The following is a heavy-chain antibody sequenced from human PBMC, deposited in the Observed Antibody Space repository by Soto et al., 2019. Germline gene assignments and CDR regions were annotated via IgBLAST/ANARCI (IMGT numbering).Heavy chain of an antibody. CDR1: GGSITSSY. V-gene: IGHV4-59*01. CDR3: ARGEDAFFYYGLDV. D-gene: IGHD3-16*01. J-gene: IGHJ6*02. CDR2: IYDTGISGYTPST. Sequence: SETLSLTCTVSGGSITSSYWSWIRRPPGKGLEWIAYIYDTGISGYTPSTSYNPSLKSRVTMSVDTSKSKFSPKLTAVTAAYTAVYYCARGEDAFFYYGLDVWGQGITVTVSS.